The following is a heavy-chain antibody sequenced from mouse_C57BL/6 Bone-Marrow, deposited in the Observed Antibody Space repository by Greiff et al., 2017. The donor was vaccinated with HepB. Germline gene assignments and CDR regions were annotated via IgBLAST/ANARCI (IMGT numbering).Heavy chain of an antibody. V-gene: IGHV14-3*01. D-gene: IGHD1-1*01. CDR1: GFNIKNTY. Sequence: VQLQHSVAELVRPGASVKLSCTASGFNIKNTYMHWVKQRPEQGLEWIGRIDPANGNTKYAPKFQGKATITADTSSNTAYLQLSSLTSEDTAIYYCARSHYYGSRRGYYAMDYWGQGTSVTVSA. J-gene: IGHJ4*01. CDR2: IDPANGNT. CDR3: ARSHYYGSRRGYYAMDY.